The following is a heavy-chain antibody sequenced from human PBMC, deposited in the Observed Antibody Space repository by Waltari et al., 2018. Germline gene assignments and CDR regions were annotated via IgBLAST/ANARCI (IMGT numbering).Heavy chain of an antibody. V-gene: IGHV3-11*04. Sequence: QVQLVESGGGLVKPGGSLRLSCSASGFTFSDSNLSWIRQAPGKGLEWVSYISSSGSTIYYADSVKGRFTSSRDNAKNSLYLQMNSLRAEETAVYYCARRNYPYYYYGMDVWGQGTTVTVSS. J-gene: IGHJ6*02. CDR1: GFTFSDSN. CDR2: ISSSGSTI. CDR3: ARRNYPYYYYGMDV. D-gene: IGHD1-1*01.